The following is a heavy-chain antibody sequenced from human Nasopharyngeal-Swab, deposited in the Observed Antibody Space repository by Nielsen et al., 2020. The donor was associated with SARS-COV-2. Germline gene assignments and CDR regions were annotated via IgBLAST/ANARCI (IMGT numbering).Heavy chain of an antibody. CDR3: ARDPPKSLGPYYDILTGYYDY. V-gene: IGHV3-30*04. CDR2: ISYDGSNK. J-gene: IGHJ4*02. CDR1: GFTFSSYA. D-gene: IGHD3-9*01. Sequence: GESLKISCAASGFTFSSYAMHWVRQAPGKGLEWVAVISYDGSNKYYADSVKGRFTISRDNSKNTLYLQMNSLRAEDTAVYYCARDPPKSLGPYYDILTGYYDYWGQGTLVTVSS.